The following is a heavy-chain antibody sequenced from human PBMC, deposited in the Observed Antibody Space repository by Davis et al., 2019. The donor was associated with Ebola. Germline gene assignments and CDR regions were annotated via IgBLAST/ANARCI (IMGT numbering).Heavy chain of an antibody. V-gene: IGHV3-23*01. J-gene: IGHJ4*02. CDR3: AARGGLRWNY. D-gene: IGHD4-23*01. CDR1: GFTFSSYA. CDR2: ISGSGGST. Sequence: GESLKISCAASGFTFSSYAMNWVRQAPGKGLEWVSAISGSGGSTYYADSVKGRFTISRDNSKNTLYLQMNSLRAEDTAVYYCAARGGLRWNYWGQGTLVTVSS.